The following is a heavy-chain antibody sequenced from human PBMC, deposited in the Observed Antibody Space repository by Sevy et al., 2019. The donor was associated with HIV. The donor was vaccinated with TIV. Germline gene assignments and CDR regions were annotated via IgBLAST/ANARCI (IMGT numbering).Heavy chain of an antibody. D-gene: IGHD1-1*01. CDR1: GGSISSYF. J-gene: IGHJ4*02. CDR2: IYFTGNT. V-gene: IGHV4-59*01. Sequence: SETLSLTYSVSGGSISSYFWTWVRQSPGKGLEWIGNIYFTGNTDYSPSLKSRVTLSLDTSKSQFSLTLKSVTAADTAIYFCARDSTTRLRVLDYWGQGTLVTVSS. CDR3: ARDSTTRLRVLDY.